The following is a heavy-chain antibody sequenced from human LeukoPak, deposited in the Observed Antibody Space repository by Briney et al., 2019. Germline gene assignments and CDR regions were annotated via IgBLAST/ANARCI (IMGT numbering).Heavy chain of an antibody. CDR3: ARDYSVRYSSGWYY. CDR1: GFTFSSYS. J-gene: IGHJ4*02. V-gene: IGHV3-21*01. D-gene: IGHD6-19*01. CDR2: ISSSSSYI. Sequence: PGGSLRLSCAASGFTFSSYSMNWVRQAPGKGLEWVSSISSSSSYIYYADSVKGRFTISRDNAKNSLYLQMNSLRAEDTAVCYCARDYSVRYSSGWYYWGQGTLVTVSS.